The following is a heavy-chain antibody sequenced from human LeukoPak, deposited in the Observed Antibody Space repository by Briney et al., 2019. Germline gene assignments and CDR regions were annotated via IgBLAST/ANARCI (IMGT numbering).Heavy chain of an antibody. CDR2: ISSSSSYI. D-gene: IGHD3-22*01. V-gene: IGHV3-21*04. Sequence: GGSLRLSCAASGFTFSSYSMNWVRQAPGKGLEWVSSISSSSSYIYYADSVKGRFTISRDNAKNSLYLQMNSLRAEDTALYYCAKSGYYDSSGFFAWGQGTLVTVSS. CDR1: GFTFSSYS. CDR3: AKSGYYDSSGFFA. J-gene: IGHJ4*02.